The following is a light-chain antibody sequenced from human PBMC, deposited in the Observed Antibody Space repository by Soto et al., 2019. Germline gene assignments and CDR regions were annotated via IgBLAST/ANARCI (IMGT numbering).Light chain of an antibody. V-gene: IGKV3-20*01. CDR2: GAT. CDR3: QQHGDSSPRIT. J-gene: IGKJ5*01. CDR1: QTVSTSY. Sequence: ILLSLSPGPLSLSPGENAPLPCRPSQTVSTSYLAGYQQKPAQAPSLLLYGATNRSISITDTIIGSVSGRDFSPTITRRVPDDDAVYYYQQHGDSSPRITFGQGTRLEIK.